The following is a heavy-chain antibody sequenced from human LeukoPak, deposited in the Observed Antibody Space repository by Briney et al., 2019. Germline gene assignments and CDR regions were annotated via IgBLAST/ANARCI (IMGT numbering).Heavy chain of an antibody. CDR2: MNPNSGNT. CDR1: GYTFTSYD. CDR3: ARPGGGTMVRGVPSSYGMDV. J-gene: IGHJ6*02. D-gene: IGHD3-10*01. V-gene: IGHV1-8*01. Sequence: ASVKVSCKASGYTFTSYDINWVRQATGQGLEWMGWMNPNSGNTGYAQKFQGRVTMTRNTSISTAYMELSSLGSEDTAVYYCARPGGGTMVRGVPSSYGMDVWGQGTTVTVSS.